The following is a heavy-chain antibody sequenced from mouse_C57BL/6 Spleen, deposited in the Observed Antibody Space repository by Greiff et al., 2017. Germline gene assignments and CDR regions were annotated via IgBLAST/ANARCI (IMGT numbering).Heavy chain of an antibody. CDR1: GYTFTSYW. J-gene: IGHJ3*01. Sequence: QVQLKQPGAELVKPGASVKMSCKASGYTFTSYWLTWVKQRPGQGLEWIGDIYPGSGSTNYNEKFKSKATLTVDTSSSTASMQLSSLTSEDSAVYYCARGVYGSSLFAYWGQGTLVTVSA. V-gene: IGHV1-55*01. CDR3: ARGVYGSSLFAY. D-gene: IGHD1-1*01. CDR2: IYPGSGST.